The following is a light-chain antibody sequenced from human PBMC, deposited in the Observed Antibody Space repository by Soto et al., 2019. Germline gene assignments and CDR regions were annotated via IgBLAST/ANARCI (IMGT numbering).Light chain of an antibody. Sequence: QLVLTQSPSASASLGASVKLTCTLSNGHSSYAIAWHQQQPEKGPRYLMKLNSDGSQSKGDGIPDRFSGSSSGAERYLTISSLQSEDEADYYCQTWGTGIVVFGGGTKVTVL. J-gene: IGLJ2*01. CDR3: QTWGTGIVV. CDR2: LNSDGSQ. CDR1: NGHSSYA. V-gene: IGLV4-69*01.